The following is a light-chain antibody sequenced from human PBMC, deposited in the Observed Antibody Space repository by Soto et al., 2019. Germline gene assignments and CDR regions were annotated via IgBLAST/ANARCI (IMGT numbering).Light chain of an antibody. Sequence: EIVLTQSPATLSLSPGERATLSWRASQSVYSYLAWYQQKPGQAPRLLIYDASNRATGIPARFSGSGSGTDFTLTISSLEPEDFAVYYCQQRTNWPPLTFGGGTKVEIK. CDR1: QSVYSY. CDR2: DAS. CDR3: QQRTNWPPLT. J-gene: IGKJ4*01. V-gene: IGKV3-11*01.